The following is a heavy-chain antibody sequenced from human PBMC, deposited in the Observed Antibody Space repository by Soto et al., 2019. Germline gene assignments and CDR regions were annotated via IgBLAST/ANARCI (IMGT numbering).Heavy chain of an antibody. CDR3: ATVRYGPGYSYAQYAFDI. CDR1: GYTLTELS. V-gene: IGHV1-24*01. CDR2: FDPEDGET. J-gene: IGHJ3*02. Sequence: ASVKVSCKVSGYTLTELSRHWVRQAPGKGLEWMGGFDPEDGETIYAQKFQGRVTMTEDTSTDTASMELSSLISEDTAVYYCATVRYGPGYSYAQYAFDIWGQGTMVTVSS. D-gene: IGHD5-18*01.